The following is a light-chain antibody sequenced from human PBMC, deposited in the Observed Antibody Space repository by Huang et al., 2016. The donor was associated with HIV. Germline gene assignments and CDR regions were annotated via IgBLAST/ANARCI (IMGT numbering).Light chain of an antibody. CDR3: QQYSNWPPWT. J-gene: IGKJ1*01. CDR1: QSVSSN. CDR2: GAS. Sequence: EIVMTKSPATLSVSPGERVTLSCRARQSVSSNLAWYQQKPGQAPRLLIYGASTRATAIPARFSGSGSGTEFTLTISSLRSEDFAVYYCQQYSNWPPWTFGQGTKVESK. V-gene: IGKV3-15*01.